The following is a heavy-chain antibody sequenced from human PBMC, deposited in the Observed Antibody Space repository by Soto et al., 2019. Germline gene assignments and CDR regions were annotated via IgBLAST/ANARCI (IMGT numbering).Heavy chain of an antibody. J-gene: IGHJ5*02. V-gene: IGHV4-59*01. CDR1: GGSISSFY. Sequence: SETLSLTCTVSGGSISSFYWSWIRQPPGKGLEWIGYIYYSGSPNYNPSLKSRVTISVDTSKNQFSLKLSSVTAADTAVYYCARDLGYCSSTNCYPYFDPWGQGTLVTVSS. D-gene: IGHD2-2*01. CDR3: ARDLGYCSSTNCYPYFDP. CDR2: IYYSGSP.